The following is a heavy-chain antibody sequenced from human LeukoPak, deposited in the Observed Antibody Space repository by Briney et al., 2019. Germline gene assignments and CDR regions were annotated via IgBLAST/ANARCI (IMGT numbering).Heavy chain of an antibody. D-gene: IGHD1-14*01. CDR3: ARDGSYRHFDF. CDR1: GYTFTDYY. J-gene: IGHJ4*02. V-gene: IGHV1-2*02. Sequence: ASVKVSCKASGYTFTDYYMHWVRQAPGQGLEWMGWINPNSGGTNFAQKFQGRVTMTTDTSISTAYMEVSRLRSDDTAVYYCARDGSYRHFDFWGQGTLVTVSS. CDR2: INPNSGGT.